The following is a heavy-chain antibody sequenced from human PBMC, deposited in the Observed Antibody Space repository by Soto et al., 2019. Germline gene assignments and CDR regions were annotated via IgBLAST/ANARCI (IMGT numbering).Heavy chain of an antibody. Sequence: SDTLSLTCTVSGGSISISSYYWGWIRQPPGKGLEWIGSIYYSGSTYYNPSLKSRVTISVDTSKNQFSLKLSSVTAADTAVYYCARRGQQHIDYWGQGTLVTVSS. V-gene: IGHV4-39*01. D-gene: IGHD6-13*01. CDR1: GGSISISSYY. CDR3: ARRGQQHIDY. CDR2: IYYSGST. J-gene: IGHJ4*02.